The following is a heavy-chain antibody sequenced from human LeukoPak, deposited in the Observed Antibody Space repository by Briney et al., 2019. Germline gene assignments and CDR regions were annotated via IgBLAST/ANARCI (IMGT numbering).Heavy chain of an antibody. CDR1: GYTFTSYG. V-gene: IGHV1-18*01. CDR3: ARVPGFRSSLGWFDP. D-gene: IGHD6-13*01. Sequence: ASVKVSCTASGYTFTSYGISWVRQAPGQGLEWMGWISAYNGNTNYAQKLQGRVTMTTDTSTSTAYMELRSLRSDDTAVYYCARVPGFRSSLGWFDPWGQGTLVTVSS. J-gene: IGHJ5*02. CDR2: ISAYNGNT.